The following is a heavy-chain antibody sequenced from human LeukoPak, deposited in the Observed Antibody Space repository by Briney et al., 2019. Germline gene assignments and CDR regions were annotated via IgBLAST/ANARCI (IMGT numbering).Heavy chain of an antibody. CDR2: LSGGGSGT. CDR1: GFTFRNYA. D-gene: IGHD2/OR15-2a*01. J-gene: IGHJ4*02. V-gene: IGHV3-23*01. CDR3: AKEEYWGSRGGFDY. Sequence: GGSLRLSCAASGFTFRNYAMTWARQAPGKGLEWISCLSGGGSGTLYADHVKGRFTISRDNSKNTLYLQMNSLRAEDTAVYYCAKEEYWGSRGGFDYWGQGTMVTVSS.